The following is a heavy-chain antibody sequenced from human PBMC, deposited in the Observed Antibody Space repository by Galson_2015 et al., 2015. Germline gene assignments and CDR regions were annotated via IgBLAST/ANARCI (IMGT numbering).Heavy chain of an antibody. D-gene: IGHD3-10*01. Sequence: SLRLSCAASGFTVSSNYTTWVRQAPGKGLEWVSVIYSGGSTYYADSVKGRFTISRDNSKNTLYLQINSLRAEDTAVYYCARDRVDIWGQGTMVTVSS. CDR2: IYSGGST. V-gene: IGHV3-53*01. CDR1: GFTVSSNY. CDR3: ARDRVDI. J-gene: IGHJ3*02.